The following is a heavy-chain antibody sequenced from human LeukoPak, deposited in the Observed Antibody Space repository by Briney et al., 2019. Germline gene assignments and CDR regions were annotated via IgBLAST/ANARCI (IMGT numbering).Heavy chain of an antibody. Sequence: ASVKVSCKGSGYTFTSYGISGVRQAPGQGLEWMGWISAYNGNTNYAQKLQGRVTMTTDTSTSTAYMELRSLRSDDTAVYYCARDRAAAAGKGYYYYGMDVWGQGTTVTVSS. J-gene: IGHJ6*02. D-gene: IGHD6-13*01. CDR2: ISAYNGNT. V-gene: IGHV1-18*01. CDR3: ARDRAAAAGKGYYYYGMDV. CDR1: GYTFTSYG.